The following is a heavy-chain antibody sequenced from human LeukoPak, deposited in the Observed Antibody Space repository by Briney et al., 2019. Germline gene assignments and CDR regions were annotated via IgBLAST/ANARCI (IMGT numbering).Heavy chain of an antibody. J-gene: IGHJ5*02. V-gene: IGHV4-38-2*02. CDR1: GYSISSGYY. CDR3: AGCIVGATMWFDP. D-gene: IGHD1-26*01. Sequence: SETLSLTCTVSGYSISSGYYWGWIRPPPGKGLEWIGSIYHSGSTYYNPSLKSRVTISVDTSKNQFSLKLSPVTAADTAVYYCAGCIVGATMWFDPWGQGTLVTVSS. CDR2: IYHSGST.